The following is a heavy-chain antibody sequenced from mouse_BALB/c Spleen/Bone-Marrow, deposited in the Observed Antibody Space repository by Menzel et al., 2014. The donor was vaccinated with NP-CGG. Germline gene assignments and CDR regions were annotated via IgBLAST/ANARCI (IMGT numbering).Heavy chain of an antibody. CDR2: INPSNGRT. CDR1: GYTFTRYW. D-gene: IGHD2-3*01. Sequence: VQLQQSGAELVKPGASVKLSCKASGYTFTRYWMHWVKQRPGQGLEWIGEINPSNGRTNYNEKFKSKATLTVDKSSNTAYMQLSSLTSEDSAVYYCAQWLLKCFDVWGAGTTVTVSS. J-gene: IGHJ1*01. V-gene: IGHV1S81*02. CDR3: AQWLLKCFDV.